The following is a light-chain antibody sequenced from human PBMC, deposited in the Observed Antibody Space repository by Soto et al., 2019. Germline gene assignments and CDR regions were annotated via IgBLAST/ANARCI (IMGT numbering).Light chain of an antibody. V-gene: IGKV4-1*01. J-gene: IGKJ4*01. Sequence: DIVMTQSPDSLGVSLGERATINCKSSQSVLYSSNNKNYLAWYQQKPGQPPKLLIYWASTRESGVPDRFSGSGSGTDFTLTISSLQAEDVAVYYCQQYYSTPPVTFGGGTKVDIK. CDR3: QQYYSTPPVT. CDR1: QSVLYSSNNKNY. CDR2: WAS.